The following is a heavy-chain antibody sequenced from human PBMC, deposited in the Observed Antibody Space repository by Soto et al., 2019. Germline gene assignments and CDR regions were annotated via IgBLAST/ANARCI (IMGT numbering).Heavy chain of an antibody. Sequence: ASVKVSCKASGYTFTSYDINWVRQATGQGLEWMGWMNTNSGNTKYSQKFQGRVTITRNTSTSTAYMELSSLRSEDTAVYYCARTYYYDSSGYSAPRYWGQGTLVTVSS. J-gene: IGHJ4*02. CDR3: ARTYYYDSSGYSAPRY. CDR1: GYTFTSYD. D-gene: IGHD3-22*01. CDR2: MNTNSGNT. V-gene: IGHV1-8*01.